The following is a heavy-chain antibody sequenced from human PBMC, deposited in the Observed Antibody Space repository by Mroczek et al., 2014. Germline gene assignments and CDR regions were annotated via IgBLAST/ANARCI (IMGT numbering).Heavy chain of an antibody. V-gene: IGHV4-34*01. J-gene: IGHJ3*02. D-gene: IGHD2-21*02. CDR3: ASAYCGGDCPTVGADAFDI. CDR1: GGSFSGYY. CDR2: INHSGST. Sequence: QVQLQQWGAGLLKPSETLSLTCAVYGGSFSGYYWSWIRQPPGKGLEWIGEINHSGSTNYNPSLKSRVTISVDTSKNQFSLKLSSVTAADTAVYYCASAYCGGDCPTVGADAFDIWGQGTMVTVSS.